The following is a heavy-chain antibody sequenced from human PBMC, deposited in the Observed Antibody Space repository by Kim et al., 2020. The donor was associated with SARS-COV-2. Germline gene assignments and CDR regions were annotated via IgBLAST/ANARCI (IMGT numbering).Heavy chain of an antibody. CDR3: AGDGDGDYGAFDI. J-gene: IGHJ3*02. D-gene: IGHD4-17*01. V-gene: IGHV3-33*01. Sequence: YYADSVKGRFTISRDNSKSTLYLQMNSLRAEDTALYYCAGDGDGDYGAFDIWGQGTMVTVSS.